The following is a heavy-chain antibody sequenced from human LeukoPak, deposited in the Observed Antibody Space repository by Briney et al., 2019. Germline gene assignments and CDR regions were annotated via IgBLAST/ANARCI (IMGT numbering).Heavy chain of an antibody. V-gene: IGHV4-34*01. D-gene: IGHD4-11*01. J-gene: IGHJ4*02. CDR2: INHSGST. CDR3: ARTARLFDY. Sequence: SETLSLTCAVYGGSFSGYYWSWIRQPPGKGLEWIGEINHSGSTNYNPSLKSRVTISVDTSKNQFSLKLSSVTAADTAVYYCARTARLFDYWGQGTQVTVSS. CDR1: GGSFSGYY.